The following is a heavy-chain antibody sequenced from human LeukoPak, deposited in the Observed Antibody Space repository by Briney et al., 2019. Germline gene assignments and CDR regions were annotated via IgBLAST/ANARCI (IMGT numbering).Heavy chain of an antibody. CDR2: IKQDGSEK. D-gene: IGHD3-10*01. CDR3: ARDRRYGAVFAHYGSGSYFDY. CDR1: GFTFSSDW. J-gene: IGHJ4*02. V-gene: IGHV3-7*01. Sequence: GGSLRLSCAASGFTFSSDWMSWVRQAPGKGLGWVANIKQDGSEKYYVDSVKGRFTISRDNAKNSLYLQMNSLRAEDTAVYYCARDRRYGAVFAHYGSGSYFDYWGQGTLVTVSS.